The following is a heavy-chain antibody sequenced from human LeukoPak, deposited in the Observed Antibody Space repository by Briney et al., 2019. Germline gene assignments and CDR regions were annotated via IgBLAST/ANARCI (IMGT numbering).Heavy chain of an antibody. CDR3: AKDSGTTVLFDY. D-gene: IGHD1-1*01. J-gene: IGHJ4*02. Sequence: GGSLRLSCAASGFTFSSYWMSWVRQAPGKGLEWVANIKQDGSEKYYVDSVKGRFTISRDNSKNTLYLQMNSLRAEDTAVYYCAKDSGTTVLFDYWGQGTLVTVSS. V-gene: IGHV3-7*01. CDR1: GFTFSSYW. CDR2: IKQDGSEK.